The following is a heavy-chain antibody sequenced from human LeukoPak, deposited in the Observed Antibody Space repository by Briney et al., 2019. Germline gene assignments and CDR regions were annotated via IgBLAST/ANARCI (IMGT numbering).Heavy chain of an antibody. CDR1: GYNFSDYY. V-gene: IGHV1-2*02. J-gene: IGHJ4*02. D-gene: IGHD3/OR15-3a*01. Sequence: VASLKLSCKTSGYNFSDYYIHWVRQAPGQGLERLGWINPNIDDTSYEQKFQGRVTMSSDTSINTVYLEVTRLTSDDTAVYFCARKGNMDQLLTFDHWGQGALVTVSS. CDR3: ARKGNMDQLLTFDH. CDR2: INPNIDDT.